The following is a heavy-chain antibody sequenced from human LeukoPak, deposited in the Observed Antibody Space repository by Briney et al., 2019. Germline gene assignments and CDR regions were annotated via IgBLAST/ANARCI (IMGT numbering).Heavy chain of an antibody. CDR3: AKDDIIVGATTGDY. J-gene: IGHJ4*02. CDR2: ISYDGSNK. V-gene: IGHV3-30*04. D-gene: IGHD1-26*01. CDR1: GFTFSSYA. Sequence: PGRSLRPSCAASGFTFSSYAMHWVRQAPGKGLEWVAVISYDGSNKYYADSVKGRFTISRDNSKNTLYLQMNSLRAEDTAVYYCAKDDIIVGATTGDYWGQGTLVTVSS.